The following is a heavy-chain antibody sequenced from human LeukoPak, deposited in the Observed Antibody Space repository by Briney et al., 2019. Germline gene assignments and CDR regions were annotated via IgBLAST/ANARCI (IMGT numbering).Heavy chain of an antibody. CDR3: ASQRGYSYGYYYYYMDV. CDR1: GFTFSSSY. Sequence: PGGSLRLSCAASGFTFSSSYMSWVRQAPGRGLEWVSVIYSGGSTYYSDSVKGRFTISRDNSKNTLYLQMNSLRAEDTAVYYCASQRGYSYGYYYYYMDVWGKGTTVTVSS. D-gene: IGHD5-18*01. CDR2: IYSGGST. V-gene: IGHV3-53*01. J-gene: IGHJ6*03.